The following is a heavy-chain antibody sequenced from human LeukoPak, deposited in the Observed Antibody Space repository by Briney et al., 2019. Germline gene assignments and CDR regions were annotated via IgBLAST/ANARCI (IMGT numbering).Heavy chain of an antibody. V-gene: IGHV3-64*01. Sequence: GGSLRLSCAASGFTFSSYAMHWVRQAPGKGLEYVSAISSSGGSTYYANSVKGRFTISRDNSKNTLYLQMGSLRAEDMAVYYCASSYGDPGAFDIWGQGTMVTVSS. CDR2: ISSSGGST. CDR3: ASSYGDPGAFDI. D-gene: IGHD4-17*01. CDR1: GFTFSSYA. J-gene: IGHJ3*02.